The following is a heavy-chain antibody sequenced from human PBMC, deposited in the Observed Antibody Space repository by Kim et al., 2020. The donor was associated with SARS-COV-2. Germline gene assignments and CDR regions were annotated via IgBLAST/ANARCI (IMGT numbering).Heavy chain of an antibody. D-gene: IGHD6-13*01. CDR2: INHSGST. V-gene: IGHV4-34*01. Sequence: SETLSLTCAVYGGSFSGYYWSWIRQPPGKGLEWIGAINHSGSTNYNPSLKSRVTISVDTSKNQFSLKLSSVTAADTAVYYCARIGAYIAAAGTWGQGTLVTVSS. CDR3: ARIGAYIAAAGT. J-gene: IGHJ4*02. CDR1: GGSFSGYY.